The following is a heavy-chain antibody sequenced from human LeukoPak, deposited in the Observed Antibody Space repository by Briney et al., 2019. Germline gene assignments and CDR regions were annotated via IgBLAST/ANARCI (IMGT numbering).Heavy chain of an antibody. Sequence: SETLSLTCGVSGGSFSNYYWSWIRQTPEKGLEWIGDINHSGSTNYNPSLKSRVTISVDTSKNQFSLKLTSVTAADTAVYYCASQMGYCNGGSCYSWFDPWGQGTLVTVSS. CDR2: INHSGST. J-gene: IGHJ5*02. CDR1: GGSFSNYY. V-gene: IGHV4-34*01. CDR3: ASQMGYCNGGSCYSWFDP. D-gene: IGHD2-15*01.